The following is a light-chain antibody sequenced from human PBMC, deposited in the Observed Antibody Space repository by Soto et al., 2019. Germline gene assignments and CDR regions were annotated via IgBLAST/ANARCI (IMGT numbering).Light chain of an antibody. CDR1: HSVLYSSNNKNY. CDR2: WAS. CDR3: QQYYSTPPT. V-gene: IGKV4-1*01. Sequence: DIVMTQSPDSLAVSLGERATINCKSIHSVLYSSNNKNYLAWYQQKPGQPPKLLIYWASTRESGVPDRFSGSGSGTDFTLTISSLQAEDVAVYYCQQYYSTPPTFGQGTKVDI. J-gene: IGKJ1*01.